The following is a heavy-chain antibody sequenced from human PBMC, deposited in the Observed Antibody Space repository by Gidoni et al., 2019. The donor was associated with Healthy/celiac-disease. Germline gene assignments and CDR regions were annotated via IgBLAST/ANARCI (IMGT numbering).Heavy chain of an antibody. CDR1: GGSISRYY. V-gene: IGHV4-59*01. Sequence: QVQLQESGPGLVKPSETLSLTCTVSGGSISRYYWSWIRQPPGKGLEWIGYIYYSGSTNYNPSLKSRVTISVDTSKNQFSLKLSSVTAADTAVYYGARGGRGYYYDSSFAFDIWVQGTMVTVSS. CDR3: ARGGRGYYYDSSFAFDI. D-gene: IGHD3-22*01. CDR2: IYYSGST. J-gene: IGHJ3*02.